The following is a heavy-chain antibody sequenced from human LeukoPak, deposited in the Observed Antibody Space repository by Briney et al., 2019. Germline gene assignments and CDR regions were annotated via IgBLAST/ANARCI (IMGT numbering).Heavy chain of an antibody. CDR1: GFTFVSSG. CDR3: AREYGGIYSNAYYY. Sequence: GGSLRLSCAASGFTFVSSGMNWVRQAPGKGLEWLSYISSSSNTIYYADSVKGRFTISRDNAKNSVYLQMNSLRSEDTAVYYCAREYGGIYSNAYYYWGQGTLVSVSS. V-gene: IGHV3-48*01. D-gene: IGHD3-16*01. CDR2: ISSSSNTI. J-gene: IGHJ4*02.